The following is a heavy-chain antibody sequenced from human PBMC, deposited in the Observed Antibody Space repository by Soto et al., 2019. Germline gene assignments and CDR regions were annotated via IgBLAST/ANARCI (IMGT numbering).Heavy chain of an antibody. V-gene: IGHV4-59*01. CDR3: ARAVDYGSGMDV. D-gene: IGHD4-17*01. Sequence: PLETLSLTCTVSGGSISSYYWSWIRQPPGKGLEWIGYIYYSGSTNYNPSLKSRVTISVDTSKNQFSLKLSSVTAADTAVYYCARAVDYGSGMDVWGQGTTVTVSS. J-gene: IGHJ6*02. CDR1: GGSISSYY. CDR2: IYYSGST.